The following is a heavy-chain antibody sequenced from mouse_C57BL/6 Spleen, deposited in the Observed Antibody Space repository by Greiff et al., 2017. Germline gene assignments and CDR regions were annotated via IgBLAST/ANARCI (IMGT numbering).Heavy chain of an antibody. D-gene: IGHD2-4*01. CDR2: ISYDGSN. CDR1: GYSITSGYY. V-gene: IGHV3-6*01. J-gene: IGHJ2*01. Sequence: EVQLQQSGPGLVKPSQSLSLTCSVTGYSITSGYYWNWIRQFPGNKLEWMGYISYDGSNNYNPSLKNRISITRDTSKNQFFLKLNSVTTEDTATYYCARECYDYEGYYFDYWGQGTTLTVSS. CDR3: ARECYDYEGYYFDY.